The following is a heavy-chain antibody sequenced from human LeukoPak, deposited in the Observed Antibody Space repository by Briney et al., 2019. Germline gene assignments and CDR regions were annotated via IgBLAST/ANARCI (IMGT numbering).Heavy chain of an antibody. CDR1: GFSFSNYW. V-gene: IGHV3-7*01. J-gene: IGHJ4*02. D-gene: IGHD3-10*01. CDR3: LGSASYTH. CDR2: TNQDGSQK. Sequence: GGSLILSCAASGFSFSNYWMTWARQAPGKGLEWVANTNQDGSQKNYLDSVRGRFTISRDNAKSSLYLQMNSLRVDDTAVYFCLGSASYTHWGQGTLVTVSS.